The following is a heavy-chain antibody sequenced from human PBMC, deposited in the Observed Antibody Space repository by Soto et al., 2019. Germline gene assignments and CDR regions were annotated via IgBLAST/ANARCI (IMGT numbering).Heavy chain of an antibody. CDR3: AKAYITMVRGVIMRAGYYYGMDV. CDR1: GFTFSSYG. V-gene: IGHV3-30*18. J-gene: IGHJ6*02. CDR2: ISYDGSNK. Sequence: PGGSLRLSCAASGFTFSSYGMHWVRQAPGKGLEWVAVISYDGSNKYYADSVKGRFTISRDNSKNTLYLQMNSLRAGDTAVYYCAKAYITMVRGVIMRAGYYYGMDVWGQGTTVTVSS. D-gene: IGHD3-10*01.